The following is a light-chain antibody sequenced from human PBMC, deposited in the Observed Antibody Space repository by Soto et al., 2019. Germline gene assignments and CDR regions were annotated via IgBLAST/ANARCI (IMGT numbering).Light chain of an antibody. CDR3: QQYNGYPWT. Sequence: DIQMTQSPSTLSASVGDRVTITCRASRRISSWLAWYQQQPGKPPKLLVYDASTLQSGVPSRFSGNGSGTEFTLTISRLQPEDLATYFCQQYNGYPWTFGQGTRGGIK. CDR2: DAS. V-gene: IGKV1-5*01. CDR1: RRISSW. J-gene: IGKJ1*01.